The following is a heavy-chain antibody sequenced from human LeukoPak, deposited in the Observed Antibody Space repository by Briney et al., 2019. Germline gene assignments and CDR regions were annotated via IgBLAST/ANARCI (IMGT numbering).Heavy chain of an antibody. V-gene: IGHV4-59*01. CDR2: IYYSGST. J-gene: IGHJ4*02. D-gene: IGHD3-22*01. CDR3: ARWRYYYDSSGYFDY. CDR1: GGSFSGYY. Sequence: SETLSLTCAVYGGSFSGYYWSWIRQPPGKGLEWIGYIYYSGSTNYNPSLKSRVTISVDTSKNQFSLKLSSVTAADTAVYYCARWRYYYDSSGYFDYWGQGTLVTVSS.